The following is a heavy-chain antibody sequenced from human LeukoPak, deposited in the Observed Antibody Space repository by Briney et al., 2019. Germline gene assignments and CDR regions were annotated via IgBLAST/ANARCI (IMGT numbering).Heavy chain of an antibody. D-gene: IGHD3-9*01. J-gene: IGHJ4*02. V-gene: IGHV1-24*01. CDR2: FHPEDGET. CDR1: GYTLTELS. CDR3: ATERADYDILTGYRRAVY. Sequence: ASVKVSCKVSGYTLTELSMHWVRQAPGKGLEWMGGFHPEDGETIYAQKFQGRVTMTEDTSTHTAYMELSSLRSEDTAVYYCATERADYDILTGYRRAVYWGQGTLVTVSS.